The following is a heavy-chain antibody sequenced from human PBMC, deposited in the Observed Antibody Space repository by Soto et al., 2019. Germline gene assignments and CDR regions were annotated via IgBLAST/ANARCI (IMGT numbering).Heavy chain of an antibody. J-gene: IGHJ4*02. CDR3: AKGYDDILTGPFFDY. V-gene: IGHV3-30*18. CDR2: ISYDGSNK. Sequence: GGSLRLSCAASGFTFSSYGMHWVRQAPGKGLEWVAVISYDGSNKYYADSVKGRFTISRDNSKNTLYLQMNSLRAEDTAVYYCAKGYDDILTGPFFDYWGQGTLVTVSS. D-gene: IGHD3-9*01. CDR1: GFTFSSYG.